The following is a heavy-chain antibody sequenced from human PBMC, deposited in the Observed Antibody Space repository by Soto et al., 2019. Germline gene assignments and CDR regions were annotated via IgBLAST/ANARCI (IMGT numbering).Heavy chain of an antibody. Sequence: HTGGSLRLSCAASGFTFSSYAMSWVRQAPGKGLEWVSAISGSGGSTYYADSVKGRFTISRDNSKNTLHLQMNSLRAEDTAVYYCANSGGLLWFGPQSFGMDVWGQGTTVTVSS. J-gene: IGHJ6*02. CDR1: GFTFSSYA. D-gene: IGHD3-10*01. CDR2: ISGSGGST. V-gene: IGHV3-23*01. CDR3: ANSGGLLWFGPQSFGMDV.